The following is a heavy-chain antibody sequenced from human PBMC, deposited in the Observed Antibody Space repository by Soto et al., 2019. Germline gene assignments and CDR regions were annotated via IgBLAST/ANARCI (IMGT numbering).Heavy chain of an antibody. V-gene: IGHV3-11*01. Sequence: GGSLRLSCAASGFTFSDYYMSWIRQAPGKGLEWVSYISSSGSTIYYADSVKGRFTISRDNAKNSLYLQMNSLRAEDTAVYYCARDVTLGYCSRTSCPNYYYYYLDVWGKGTTVTVSS. CDR1: GFTFSDYY. CDR2: ISSSGSTI. CDR3: ARDVTLGYCSRTSCPNYYYYYLDV. D-gene: IGHD2-2*01. J-gene: IGHJ6*03.